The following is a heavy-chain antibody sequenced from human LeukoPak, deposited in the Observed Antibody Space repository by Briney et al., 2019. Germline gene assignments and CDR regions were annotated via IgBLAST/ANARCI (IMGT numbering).Heavy chain of an antibody. CDR2: IYTSGST. Sequence: SETLSLTCTVSGGSISSYYWSWIRQPPAKGLEWIGYIYTSGSTNYNPSLKSRVTISVDPSKNQFSLELSSVAAADTAVYYCARLREGRVGASTPYFHYWGEGTLVTVSS. J-gene: IGHJ4*02. V-gene: IGHV4-4*09. D-gene: IGHD1-26*01. CDR1: GGSISSYY. CDR3: ARLREGRVGASTPYFHY.